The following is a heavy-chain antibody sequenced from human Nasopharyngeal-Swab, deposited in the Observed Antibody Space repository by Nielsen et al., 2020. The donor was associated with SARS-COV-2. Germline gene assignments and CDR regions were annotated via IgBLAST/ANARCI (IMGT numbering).Heavy chain of an antibody. CDR1: GFTFSRYT. Sequence: GESLKISCAASGFTFSRYTMHWVRQAPGKGLEWVAVISYDGSNKYYADSVTGRFTISRDISKNTLYLQMNSPRAEDTAVFYCASTPLDSSGYYYAFHYWGRGTLVTVSS. CDR3: ASTPLDSSGYYYAFHY. V-gene: IGHV3-30-3*01. J-gene: IGHJ4*02. CDR2: ISYDGSNK. D-gene: IGHD3-22*01.